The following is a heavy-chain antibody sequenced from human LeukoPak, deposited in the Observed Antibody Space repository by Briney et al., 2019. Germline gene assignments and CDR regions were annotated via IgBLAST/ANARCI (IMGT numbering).Heavy chain of an antibody. CDR1: GYSISSGYY. V-gene: IGHV4-38-2*02. Sequence: RPSETLSLACTVSGYSISSGYYWGWIRQPPGKGLEWIGSIYHSGSTYCNPSLKSRVTISVDTSKNQFSLKLSSVTAADTAVYYCPRDGVGGDAFDIWGQGTMVTVSS. CDR2: IYHSGST. D-gene: IGHD1-26*01. CDR3: PRDGVGGDAFDI. J-gene: IGHJ3*02.